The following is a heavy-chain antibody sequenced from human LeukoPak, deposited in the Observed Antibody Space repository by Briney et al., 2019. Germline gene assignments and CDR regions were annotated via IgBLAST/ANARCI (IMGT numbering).Heavy chain of an antibody. J-gene: IGHJ4*02. Sequence: GGSLRLSCAASGFTFSSYWMSWVRQAPGQGLEWVASIKQVGSEKYYVDSVKGRFTISRDNAKNSLYLQMTSLRAEDTAVYYCARDGMSRWELLTDSKPFDSWGQGTLVTVSS. CDR1: GFTFSSYW. D-gene: IGHD1-26*01. V-gene: IGHV3-7*01. CDR2: IKQVGSEK. CDR3: ARDGMSRWELLTDSKPFDS.